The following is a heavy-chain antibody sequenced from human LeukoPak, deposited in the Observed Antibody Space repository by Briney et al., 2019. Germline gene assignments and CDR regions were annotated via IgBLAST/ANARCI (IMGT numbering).Heavy chain of an antibody. CDR1: GGSFSGYY. CDR2: INHSGST. V-gene: IGHV4-34*01. J-gene: IGHJ6*02. D-gene: IGHD6-19*01. CDR3: ARVSGWYSSGWYYYYGMDV. Sequence: PSETLSLTCAVYGGSFSGYYWSWIRQPPGKGLEWIGEINHSGSTNYNPPLKSRVTISVDTSKNQFSLKLSSVTAADTAVYYCARVSGWYSSGWYYYYGMDVWGQGTTVTVSS.